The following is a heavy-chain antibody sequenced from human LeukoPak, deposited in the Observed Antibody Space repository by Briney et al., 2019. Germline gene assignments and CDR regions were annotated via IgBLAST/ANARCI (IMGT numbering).Heavy chain of an antibody. Sequence: GGSLRLSCAASGFTFSHYDRTWVRQAPWKGLEGDSGIITSGSNTYYGDSVKGRFTISRDNSKNTLYLQMNSLRAEDTALYYCAKTLRRSFDTWGQGTMVTVSS. CDR2: IITSGSNT. V-gene: IGHV3-23*01. J-gene: IGHJ3*02. CDR3: AKTLRRSFDT. CDR1: GFTFSHYD.